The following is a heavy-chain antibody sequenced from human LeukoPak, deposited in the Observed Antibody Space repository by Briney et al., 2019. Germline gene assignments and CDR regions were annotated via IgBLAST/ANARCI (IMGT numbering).Heavy chain of an antibody. J-gene: IGHJ1*01. Sequence: GGSLRLSCAASGFTFSSYWMSWVRQAPGKGLEWVANIKQDGSEKYYVDSVKGRFTISRDNAKNSLYLQMNSLRAEDTAVYYCARDMVGEQQLGFQHWGQGTLVTVSS. D-gene: IGHD6-13*01. CDR1: GFTFSSYW. V-gene: IGHV3-7*01. CDR3: ARDMVGEQQLGFQH. CDR2: IKQDGSEK.